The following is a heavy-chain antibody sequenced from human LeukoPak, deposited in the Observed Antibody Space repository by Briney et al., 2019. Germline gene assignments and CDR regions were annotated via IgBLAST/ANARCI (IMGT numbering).Heavy chain of an antibody. D-gene: IGHD3-10*01. J-gene: IGHJ4*02. Sequence: ASVKVSCTASGYTFTGYYMHWVRQAPGQGLEWMGRINPNSGGTNYAQKFQGRVTMTRDTSISTAYMELSRLRSDDTAVYYCATIGSGSYLAFDYWGQGTLVTVSS. CDR1: GYTFTGYY. CDR3: ATIGSGSYLAFDY. CDR2: INPNSGGT. V-gene: IGHV1-2*06.